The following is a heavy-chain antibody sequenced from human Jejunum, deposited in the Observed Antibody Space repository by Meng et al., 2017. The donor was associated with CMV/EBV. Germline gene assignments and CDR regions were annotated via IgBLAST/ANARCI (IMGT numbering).Heavy chain of an antibody. CDR2: IGAHNGNT. Sequence: YIFSDYYIQWVRRTPGQGLEWLGWIGAHNGNTEYAQKFQGRVTMTTDTSTSTAYMELRSLTSDDTAVYYCARDPHEFWSSYFFDPWGQGTLVTVSS. J-gene: IGHJ5*02. V-gene: IGHV1-18*01. D-gene: IGHD3-3*01. CDR1: YIFSDYY. CDR3: ARDPHEFWSSYFFDP.